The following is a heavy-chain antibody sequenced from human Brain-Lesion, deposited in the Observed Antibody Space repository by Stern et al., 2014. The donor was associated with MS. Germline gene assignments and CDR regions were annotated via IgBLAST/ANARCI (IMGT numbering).Heavy chain of an antibody. Sequence: EMQLVESGAEVKKPGESLKISCKGSGYRFTSNWIGWVRQMPGKGLEWMGIIWPGDSDPRYSPSFQGQVTISADKSTSTAYLQWSSLQASDTAMYYCARRGDSSSSGFDYWGQGTLVIVSS. V-gene: IGHV5-51*01. D-gene: IGHD6-6*01. CDR1: GYRFTSNW. CDR2: IWPGDSDP. CDR3: ARRGDSSSSGFDY. J-gene: IGHJ4*02.